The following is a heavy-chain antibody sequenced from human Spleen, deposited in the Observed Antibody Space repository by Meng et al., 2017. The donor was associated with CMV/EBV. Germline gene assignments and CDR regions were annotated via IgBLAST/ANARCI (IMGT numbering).Heavy chain of an antibody. V-gene: IGHV4-59*01. J-gene: IGHJ4*02. CDR2: FHYSGST. Sequence: SETLSLTCTVSGGSISSYYWSWIRQPPGKGLEWIGYFHYSGSTNYNPSLKSRVTISADTSKNQFSLKLSSVTAADTAVYYCARVGSLVPPQDYWGQGTLVTVSS. CDR3: ARVGSLVPPQDY. CDR1: GGSISSYY.